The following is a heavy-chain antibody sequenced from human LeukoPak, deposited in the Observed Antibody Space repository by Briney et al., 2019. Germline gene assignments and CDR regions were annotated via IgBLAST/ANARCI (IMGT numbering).Heavy chain of an antibody. Sequence: ASLKVSCKASGYTFTSYAMNWVRQAPGQGLEWMGWINTNTGNPTYAQGFTGRFVFSLDTSVSTAYLQISSLKAEDTAVYYCARETMVRGVNYFDYWGQGTLVTVSS. CDR3: ARETMVRGVNYFDY. CDR2: INTNTGNP. V-gene: IGHV7-4-1*02. D-gene: IGHD3-10*01. J-gene: IGHJ4*02. CDR1: GYTFTSYA.